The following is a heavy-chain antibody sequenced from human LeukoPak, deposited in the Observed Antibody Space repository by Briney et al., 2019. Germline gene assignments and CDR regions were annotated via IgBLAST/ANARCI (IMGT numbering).Heavy chain of an antibody. CDR3: ARRGDGYNPDY. Sequence: PSETLSLTCAVSGYSISSGYYWGWIRQPPGQGLEWIGSIYHSGFTYYNPSLKSRVTMSVDTSKNQFSLKLSSVTAADTAVYYCARRGDGYNPDYWGQGTLVTVSS. CDR2: IYHSGFT. V-gene: IGHV4-38-2*01. J-gene: IGHJ4*02. D-gene: IGHD5-24*01. CDR1: GYSISSGYY.